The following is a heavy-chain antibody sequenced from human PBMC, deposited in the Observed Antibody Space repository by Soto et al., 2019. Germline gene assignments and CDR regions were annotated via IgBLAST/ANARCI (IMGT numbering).Heavy chain of an antibody. J-gene: IGHJ3*02. CDR3: ARDMRAVPWYGGVSSAFDM. Sequence: ESLRISFLPSGFTFHRHWMHWVRQAPGHGLVWVSRTKTDGSADYADYVKGRFTISRDNAKNTLYLQMNSLRAEDTAVYYCARDMRAVPWYGGVSSAFDMWGQGTMVTVSS. CDR1: GFTFHRHW. CDR2: TKTDGSA. V-gene: IGHV3-74*01. D-gene: IGHD3-10*01.